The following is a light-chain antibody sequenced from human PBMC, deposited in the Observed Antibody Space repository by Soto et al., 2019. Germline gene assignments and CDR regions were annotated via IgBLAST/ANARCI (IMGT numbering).Light chain of an antibody. CDR1: QGISSY. CDR3: QQTIGFPFT. J-gene: IGKJ4*01. Sequence: IRMTQSPSSFSASTGDRVTITCRASQGISSYLAWYQQKPGKAPKLLIYAASTLQSGVPSRFSGSGSGTDFTLTISSLQPEDFATYYCQQTIGFPFTFGGGTKVDIK. CDR2: AAS. V-gene: IGKV1-8*01.